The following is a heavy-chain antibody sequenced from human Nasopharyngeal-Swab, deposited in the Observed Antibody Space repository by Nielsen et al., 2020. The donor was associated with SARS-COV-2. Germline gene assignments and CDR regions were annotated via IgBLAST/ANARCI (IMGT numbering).Heavy chain of an antibody. Sequence: GESLKISCAASGFTFSNYWMSWVRQAPGKGLERVSSLSSSSSYIYYADSVKGRFTISRDNAKNSLYLQMNSLRAEDTAVYYCAREGGYSLYYYYGMDVWGLGATVTVSS. CDR1: GFTFSNYW. CDR3: AREGGYSLYYYYGMDV. J-gene: IGHJ6*02. D-gene: IGHD5-18*01. V-gene: IGHV3-21*01. CDR2: LSSSSSYI.